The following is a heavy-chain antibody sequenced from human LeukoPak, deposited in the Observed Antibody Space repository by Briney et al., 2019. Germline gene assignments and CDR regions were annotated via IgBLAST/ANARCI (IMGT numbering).Heavy chain of an antibody. Sequence: GGSLRLSCAASGFTFSDYYMSWIRQAPGKGLEWVSYISSSGSTIYYADSVKGRFTISRDNAKNSLYLQMNSLRAEDTAVYYCATYSGSPFTTRVPYFDDAFDIWGQGTMVTVSS. CDR3: ATYSGSPFTTRVPYFDDAFDI. D-gene: IGHD1-26*01. V-gene: IGHV3-11*01. CDR2: ISSSGSTI. CDR1: GFTFSDYY. J-gene: IGHJ3*02.